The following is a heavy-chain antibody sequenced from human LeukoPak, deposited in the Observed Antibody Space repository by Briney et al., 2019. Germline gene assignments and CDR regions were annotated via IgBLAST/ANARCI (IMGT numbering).Heavy chain of an antibody. CDR2: IYYSGST. D-gene: IGHD2-15*01. J-gene: IGHJ4*02. V-gene: IGHV4-39*07. CDR1: GGSISSSSYY. CDR3: ARVVKEDIVVVVAATRYSSGYYFDY. Sequence: SSETLSLTCTVSGGSISSSSYYWGWIRQPPGKGLEWIGSIYYSGSTYYNPSLKSRVTISVDTSKNQFSLKLSSVTAADTAVYYCARVVKEDIVVVVAATRYSSGYYFDYWGQGTLVTVSS.